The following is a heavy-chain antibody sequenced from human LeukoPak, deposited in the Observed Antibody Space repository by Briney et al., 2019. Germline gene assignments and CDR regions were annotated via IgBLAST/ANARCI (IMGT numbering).Heavy chain of an antibody. J-gene: IGHJ4*02. CDR2: ISTSSSDI. D-gene: IGHD6-19*01. Sequence: GGSLRLSCAASGFTFDNYRMNWVRQAPGKGLEWVSYISTSSSDIVYSDSVKGRFTISRDNAKNSLYLQMNSLRAEGTAVYFCARDGSGWTYWGQGTLVTVSS. CDR3: ARDGSGWTY. CDR1: GFTFDNYR. V-gene: IGHV3-21*05.